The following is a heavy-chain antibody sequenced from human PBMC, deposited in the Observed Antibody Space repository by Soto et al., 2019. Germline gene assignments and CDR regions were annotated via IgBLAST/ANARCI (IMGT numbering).Heavy chain of an antibody. CDR2: INPNSGGT. Sequence: ASVKVSCKASGYTFTVYYMHWVRQAPGQGLEWMGWINPNSGGTNYAQKFQGWVTMTRDTSISTAYMELSRLRSDDTVVFYCARARGAGWLQSAAFDIWGQGTMVTVSS. CDR3: ARARGAGWLQSAAFDI. J-gene: IGHJ3*02. CDR1: GYTFTVYY. V-gene: IGHV1-2*04. D-gene: IGHD3-10*01.